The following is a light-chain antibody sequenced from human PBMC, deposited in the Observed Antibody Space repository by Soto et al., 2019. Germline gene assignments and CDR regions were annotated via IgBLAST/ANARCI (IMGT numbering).Light chain of an antibody. CDR3: SRWDASLSIYV. CDR1: SSNIGSDF. J-gene: IGLJ1*01. Sequence: QSVLTQAPSASGTPGQRVTISCSGSSSNIGSDFVSWYQQPPGTAPKLLIYHNYQRPSGVPDRFSGSTSRTSAPLAISDLRSEDEADYYCSRWDASLSIYVFGDGAKLTVL. CDR2: HNY. V-gene: IGLV1-47*01.